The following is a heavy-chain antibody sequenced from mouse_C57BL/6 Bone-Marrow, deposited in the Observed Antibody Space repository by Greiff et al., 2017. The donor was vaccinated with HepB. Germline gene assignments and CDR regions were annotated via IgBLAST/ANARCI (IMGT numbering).Heavy chain of an antibody. CDR1: GFTFSDFY. V-gene: IGHV7-1*01. D-gene: IGHD3-3*01. Sequence: EVMLVESGGGLVQSGRSLRLSCATSGFTFSDFYMEWVRQAPGKGLEWIAASRNKANDYTTEYSASVKGRFIVSRDTSQSILYLQMNALIAEDTAIYYCARDAGRKDWYFDVWGTGTTVTVSS. CDR3: ARDAGRKDWYFDV. CDR2: SRNKANDYTT. J-gene: IGHJ1*03.